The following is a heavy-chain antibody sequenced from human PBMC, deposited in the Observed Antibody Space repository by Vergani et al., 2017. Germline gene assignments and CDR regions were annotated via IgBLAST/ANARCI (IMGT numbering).Heavy chain of an antibody. J-gene: IGHJ6*02. CDR2: IIPIFGTA. Sequence: QVQLVQSGAEVKKPGSSVKVSCKASGGTFSSYAISWVRQAPGQGLEWMGGIIPIFGTANYAQKFQGRVTITADESTSTAYMVLSSLRSEDTAVYYCAREPYRGYILGYYYYGMDVWGQGTTVTVSS. V-gene: IGHV1-69*01. D-gene: IGHD5-12*01. CDR1: GGTFSSYA. CDR3: AREPYRGYILGYYYYGMDV.